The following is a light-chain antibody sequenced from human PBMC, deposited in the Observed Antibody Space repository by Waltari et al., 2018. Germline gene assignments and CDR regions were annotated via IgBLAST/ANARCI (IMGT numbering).Light chain of an antibody. Sequence: QSVVTQSPSASGTPGQWVTISCSGSSSNIGSNTVNWYQQLPGTAPKLLVYSDNQRPSGVPDRFSGSKSGTTASLAISGLQSEDEAGYYCAAGDESLNAVVFGGGTKLTVL. CDR3: AAGDESLNAVV. CDR2: SDN. V-gene: IGLV1-44*01. J-gene: IGLJ3*02. CDR1: SSNIGSNT.